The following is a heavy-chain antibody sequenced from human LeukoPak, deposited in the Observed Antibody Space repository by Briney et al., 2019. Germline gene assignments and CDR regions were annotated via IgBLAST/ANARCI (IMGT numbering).Heavy chain of an antibody. CDR2: ISSSSSYI. Sequence: GGSLRLSCAASGFTFSSYSMNWVRQAPGKGLEWVSSISSSSSYIYYADSVKGRFTISRDNAKNSLYLQMNSLRAEDTAVYYCARAPPRVAAAGTGRYYYYYMDVWGKGTTVTVSS. CDR3: ARAPPRVAAAGTGRYYYYYMDV. D-gene: IGHD6-13*01. CDR1: GFTFSSYS. J-gene: IGHJ6*03. V-gene: IGHV3-21*01.